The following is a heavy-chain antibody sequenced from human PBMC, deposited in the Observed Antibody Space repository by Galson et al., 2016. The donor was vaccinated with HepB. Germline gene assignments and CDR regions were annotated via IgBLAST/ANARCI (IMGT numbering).Heavy chain of an antibody. V-gene: IGHV1-24*01. D-gene: IGHD5-24*01. J-gene: IGHJ3*02. CDR1: GYTLTASS. Sequence: SVKVSCKVSGYTLTASSMHWVRQAPGKGLEWMGGFDPDEGETIYAQKFQGRVTLTEDTTTDTAYMQLSSLGSEDTAVYYCATSSHRGEAFDMWGQGTMVIVSP. CDR3: ATSSHRGEAFDM. CDR2: FDPDEGET.